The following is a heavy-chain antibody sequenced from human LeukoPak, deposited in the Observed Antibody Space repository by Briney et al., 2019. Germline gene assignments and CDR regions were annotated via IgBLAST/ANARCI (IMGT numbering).Heavy chain of an antibody. Sequence: PSETLSLTCTVSGGSISSYYWSWIRQPAGRGLEWIGRIYTSGSTNYNPSLKSRVTMSVDTSKNQFSLKLSSVTAADTAVYYCSGYATTGFDYWGQGTLVTVSS. CDR1: GGSISSYY. J-gene: IGHJ4*02. CDR3: SGYATTGFDY. V-gene: IGHV4-4*07. D-gene: IGHD5-12*01. CDR2: IYTSGST.